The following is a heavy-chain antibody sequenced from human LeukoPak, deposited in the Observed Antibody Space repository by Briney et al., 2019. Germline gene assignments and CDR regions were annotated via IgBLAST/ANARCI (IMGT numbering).Heavy chain of an antibody. D-gene: IGHD2-2*01. V-gene: IGHV3-53*01. CDR3: ATNRLIPDCSSTSCYVNY. CDR1: GFTVSSNY. CDR2: IYSGGST. Sequence: GGSLRLSCAASGFTVSSNYMSWVRQAPGKGLEWVSVIYSGGSTYYADSVKGRFTISRDNSKNTLYLQMNSLRAEDTAVYYCATNRLIPDCSSTSCYVNYWGQGTLVTVSS. J-gene: IGHJ4*02.